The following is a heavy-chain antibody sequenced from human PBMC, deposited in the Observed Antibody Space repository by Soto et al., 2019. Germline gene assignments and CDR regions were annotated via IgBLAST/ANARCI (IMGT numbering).Heavy chain of an antibody. D-gene: IGHD6-6*01. J-gene: IGHJ6*02. Sequence: GGSLRLSCAASGFTFDDYAMHWVRQAPGKGLEWVSGISWNSGSIGYADSVKGRFTISRDNAKNSLYLQMNSLRAEDTALYYCAKDVGMYSSSYYYGMDVWGQGTTVTVSS. CDR3: AKDVGMYSSSYYYGMDV. V-gene: IGHV3-9*01. CDR2: ISWNSGSI. CDR1: GFTFDDYA.